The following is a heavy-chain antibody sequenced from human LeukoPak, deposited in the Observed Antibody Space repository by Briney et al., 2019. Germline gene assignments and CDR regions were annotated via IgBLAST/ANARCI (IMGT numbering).Heavy chain of an antibody. J-gene: IGHJ4*02. CDR3: ARGGIQLWATDFDY. D-gene: IGHD5-18*01. Sequence: SETLSPTCAVYGGSFSGYYWSWIRQPPGKGLEWIGEINHSGSTNYNPSLKSRVTISVDTSKNQFSLKLSSVTAADTAVYYCARGGIQLWATDFDYWGQGTLVTVSS. CDR2: INHSGST. CDR1: GGSFSGYY. V-gene: IGHV4-34*01.